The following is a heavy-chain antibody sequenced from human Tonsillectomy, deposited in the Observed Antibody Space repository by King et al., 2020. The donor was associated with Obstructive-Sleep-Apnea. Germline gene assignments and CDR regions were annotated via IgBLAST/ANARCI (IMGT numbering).Heavy chain of an antibody. CDR1: GFTFSSYA. J-gene: IGHJ6*02. Sequence: VQLVESGGGVVQPGRSLRLSCAASGFTFSSYAVHWVRQAPGKGLEWVSLISYDGSNKDYADSVKGRITLSRDNAKKIMYLQLNSLRTDDTAVYYCARSLGSGSAYPSDYYGMDVWGQGTTVTVSS. D-gene: IGHD3-10*01. CDR3: ARSLGSGSAYPSDYYGMDV. V-gene: IGHV3-30-3*01. CDR2: ISYDGSNK.